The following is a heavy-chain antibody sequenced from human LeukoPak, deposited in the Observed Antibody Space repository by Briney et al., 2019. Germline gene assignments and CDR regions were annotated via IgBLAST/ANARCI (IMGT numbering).Heavy chain of an antibody. J-gene: IGHJ6*02. Sequence: GGSLRLFCAASGFTFSSYEMNWVRQAPGKGLEWVSYISSSGSTIYYADSVKRRFTISRDNAKNSLYLHMNSLRAEDTAGYHCARYPHALAVAGYYSYGMDVWGQGTTVTVSS. D-gene: IGHD6-19*01. CDR3: ARYPHALAVAGYYSYGMDV. V-gene: IGHV3-48*03. CDR1: GFTFSSYE. CDR2: ISSSGSTI.